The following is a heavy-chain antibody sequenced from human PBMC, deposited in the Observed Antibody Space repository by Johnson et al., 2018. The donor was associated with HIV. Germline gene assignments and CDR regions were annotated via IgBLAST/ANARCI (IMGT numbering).Heavy chain of an antibody. CDR2: ISYDGSNK. CDR3: ARPEINCSSTSCQKAGAFDI. Sequence: QVQLVESGGGVVQPGRSLRLSCAASGFTFSSYAMHWVRQARGKGLEWVAVISYDGSNKYYADSVKGRFTISRDNSKNTLYLQMNSLRAEDTAVYHCARPEINCSSTSCQKAGAFDIWGQGTMVTVSS. V-gene: IGHV3-30-3*01. J-gene: IGHJ3*02. D-gene: IGHD2-2*01. CDR1: GFTFSSYA.